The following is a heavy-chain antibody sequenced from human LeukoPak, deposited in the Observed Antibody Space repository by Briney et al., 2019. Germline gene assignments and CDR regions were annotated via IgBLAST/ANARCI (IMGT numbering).Heavy chain of an antibody. D-gene: IGHD1-14*01. CDR2: INADGSTA. Sequence: QPGGSLRLSCAASGFTVGNSWVHWVRQAPGKGRVWVSLINADGSTATYADSVKGRFTISRDNARNTLSLQMNSLTIEDTAVYYCVVVVEPPDSDGFDVWGQGTMITVSS. J-gene: IGHJ3*01. CDR1: GFTVGNSW. CDR3: VVVVEPPDSDGFDV. V-gene: IGHV3-74*01.